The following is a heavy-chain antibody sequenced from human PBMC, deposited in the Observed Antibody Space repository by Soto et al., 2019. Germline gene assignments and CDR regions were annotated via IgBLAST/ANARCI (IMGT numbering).Heavy chain of an antibody. CDR3: ARHVPPAGYYYGLDV. D-gene: IGHD2-2*01. CDR1: GGTFSSYA. V-gene: IGHV1-69*12. J-gene: IGHJ6*02. Sequence: QVQLVQSGAEVKKPGSSVKVSCKASGGTFSSYAISWVRQAPGQGLEWMGGIIPIFGTANYAQKFQGRFTITADDPTSTAYMEPSSLRSEDRAVYYCARHVPPAGYYYGLDVWGQGTTVTVSS. CDR2: IIPIFGTA.